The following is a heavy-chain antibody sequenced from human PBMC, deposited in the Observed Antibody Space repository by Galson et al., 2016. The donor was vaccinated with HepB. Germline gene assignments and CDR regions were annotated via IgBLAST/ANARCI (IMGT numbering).Heavy chain of an antibody. CDR2: IDGPTPNT. Sequence: SLRLSCAASGFTFRNYALSWVRRAPGKGLEWVSHIDGPTPNTHYADSVRGRFPIYRDNSTDTLYLQMDSLIAEDTAIYYCTIWLSHHFDYWGQGTLVTVSS. J-gene: IGHJ4*02. D-gene: IGHD6-19*01. CDR1: GFTFRNYA. CDR3: TIWLSHHFDY. V-gene: IGHV3-23*01.